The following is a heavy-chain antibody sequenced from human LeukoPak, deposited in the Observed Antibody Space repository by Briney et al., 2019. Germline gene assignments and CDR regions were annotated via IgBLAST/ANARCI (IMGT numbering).Heavy chain of an antibody. J-gene: IGHJ4*02. D-gene: IGHD2-2*01. CDR2: TSGSGGST. CDR3: AKRYCSRTSCYFDY. Sequence: GGSLRLSCAASGFTFSSYAMSWVRQAPGKGLEWVSATSGSGGSTYYADSVKGRFTISRDNSKNTLYLQMNSLRAEDTAVYYCAKRYCSRTSCYFDYWGQGTLVTVSS. V-gene: IGHV3-23*01. CDR1: GFTFSSYA.